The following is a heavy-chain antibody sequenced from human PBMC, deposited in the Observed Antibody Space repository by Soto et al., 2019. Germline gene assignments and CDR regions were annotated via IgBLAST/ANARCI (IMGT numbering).Heavy chain of an antibody. CDR1: GGSISSYY. Sequence: SETLSLTCTVSGGSISSYYWSWIRQPPGKGLEWIGYIYYSGSTNYNPSLKSRVTISVDTSKNQFSLRLSSVTAADTAVYYCASNYGSGSYYNSPFDYWGQGTLDTVSS. CDR2: IYYSGST. J-gene: IGHJ4*02. V-gene: IGHV4-59*01. CDR3: ASNYGSGSYYNSPFDY. D-gene: IGHD3-10*01.